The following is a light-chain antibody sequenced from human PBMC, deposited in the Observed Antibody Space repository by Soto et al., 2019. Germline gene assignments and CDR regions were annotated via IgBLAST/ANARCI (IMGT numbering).Light chain of an antibody. CDR3: LQDYGDSWT. J-gene: IGKJ1*01. CDR2: DTS. CDR1: QSVSTN. V-gene: IGKV3-15*01. Sequence: EIVLTPSPATLSVSPGERATLSCRASQSVSTNLAWYQQKPGQAPRLLISDTSTRATGIPARFSGSGSGTEFTLTISSLQPEDFASYYCLQDYGDSWTFGQGTKVDIK.